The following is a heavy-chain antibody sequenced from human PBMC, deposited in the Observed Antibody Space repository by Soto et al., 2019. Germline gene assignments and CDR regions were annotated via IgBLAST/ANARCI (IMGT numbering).Heavy chain of an antibody. V-gene: IGHV4-30-2*01. D-gene: IGHD2-2*01. Sequence: SDTLSLTCTVSGDSLSSRGYYWSWIRQPPGKGLEWIGYIYHSGSTYYNPSLKSRVTISVDRSKNQFSLKLSSVTAADTAVYYCARVPDRWGQGTLVTVS. CDR2: IYHSGST. J-gene: IGHJ5*02. CDR3: ARVPDR. CDR1: GDSLSSRGYY.